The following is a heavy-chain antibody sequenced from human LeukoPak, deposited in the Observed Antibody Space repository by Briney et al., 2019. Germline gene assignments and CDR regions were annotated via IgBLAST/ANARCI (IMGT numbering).Heavy chain of an antibody. CDR3: ARSLSSRFSGPRRPYYFDY. J-gene: IGHJ4*02. V-gene: IGHV3-23*01. D-gene: IGHD3-16*02. CDR1: GFTFSSYA. CDR2: ISGSGGST. Sequence: PGGSLRLSCAASGFTFSSYAMSWVRQAPGKGLEWVSAISGSGGSTYYADSVKGRFTISRDNSKNTLYLQMNSLRAEDTAVYYCARSLSSRFSGPRRPYYFDYWGQGTLVTVSS.